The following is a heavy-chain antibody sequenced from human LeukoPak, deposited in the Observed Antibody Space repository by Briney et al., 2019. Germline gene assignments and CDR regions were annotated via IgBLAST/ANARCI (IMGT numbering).Heavy chain of an antibody. Sequence: SETLSLTCTVSGGSISSYYWSWIRQPPGKGLEWIGYIYYSGSTNYNPSLKSRVTISVDTSKNQFSLKLSSVPAADTAVYYCARVKRVYCGGDCYHNAFGIWGQGTMVTVSS. CDR2: IYYSGST. CDR1: GGSISSYY. J-gene: IGHJ3*02. CDR3: ARVKRVYCGGDCYHNAFGI. V-gene: IGHV4-59*01. D-gene: IGHD2-21*01.